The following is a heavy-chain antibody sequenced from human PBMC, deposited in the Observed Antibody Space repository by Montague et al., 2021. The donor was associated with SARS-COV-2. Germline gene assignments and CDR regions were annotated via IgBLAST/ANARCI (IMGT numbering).Heavy chain of an antibody. CDR1: GGSISSSSYY. J-gene: IGHJ5*02. CDR3: AGLGSPRITIFGVVTHNWFDP. D-gene: IGHD3-3*01. V-gene: IGHV4-39*01. CDR2: LYYSGST. Sequence: SETLSLTCTVSGGSISSSSYYLGWIRQPPGKGLEWIGSLYYSGSTYYNPSLKSRVTISVDTSKNQFSLKLSSVTAADTAVYYCAGLGSPRITIFGVVTHNWFDPWGQGTLVTVSS.